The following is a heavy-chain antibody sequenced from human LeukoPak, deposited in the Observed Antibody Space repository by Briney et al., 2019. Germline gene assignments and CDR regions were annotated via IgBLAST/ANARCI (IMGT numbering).Heavy chain of an antibody. J-gene: IGHJ4*02. V-gene: IGHV3-48*01. CDR1: GFTFSSLG. CDR2: ISSSSSTI. D-gene: IGHD4-23*01. CDR3: ARSQGTTVVTPIGY. Sequence: GGSLRLSCAASGFTFSSLGMHWVRQAPGKGLEWVSYISSSSSTIYYADSVKGRFTISRDNAKNSLYLQMNSLRAEDTAVYYCARSQGTTVVTPIGYWGQGTLVTVSS.